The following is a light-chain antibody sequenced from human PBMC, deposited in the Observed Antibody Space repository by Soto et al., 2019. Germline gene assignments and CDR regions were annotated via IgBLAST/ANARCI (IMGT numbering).Light chain of an antibody. J-gene: IGKJ4*01. CDR2: GAS. V-gene: IGKV3-11*01. CDR3: QQCSSSPRT. CDR1: QSVSTY. Sequence: EIVLTQSPATLSLSPGERATLSCRASQSVSTYLVWYQQKPGQAPRLLLYGASTRATGIPARFSGSGSGTDFTLTISRLESEDFAVYYCQQCSSSPRTFGGGTRLEIK.